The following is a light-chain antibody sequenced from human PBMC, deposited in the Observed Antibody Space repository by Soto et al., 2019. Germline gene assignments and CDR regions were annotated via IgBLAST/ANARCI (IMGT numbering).Light chain of an antibody. CDR1: QSVSSSD. Sequence: EIVLTQSPGTLSLSPGERATLSCRASQSVSSSDLAWYQQKPGQAPRLLIYGASSRATGIPDRFSGSGSGTDFPLTISRLEPEDFAVYYCQQYGSSPPITFGGGTKVEIK. CDR2: GAS. J-gene: IGKJ4*01. V-gene: IGKV3-20*01. CDR3: QQYGSSPPIT.